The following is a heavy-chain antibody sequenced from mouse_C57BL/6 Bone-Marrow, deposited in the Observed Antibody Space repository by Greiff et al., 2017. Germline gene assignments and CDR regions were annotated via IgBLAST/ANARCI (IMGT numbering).Heavy chain of an antibody. CDR3: ARPITTVVATGYWYFDV. CDR2: IDPSESYT. V-gene: IGHV1-50*01. CDR1: GYTFTSYW. J-gene: IGHJ1*03. Sequence: VQLQQPGAELVKPGASVKLSCKASGYTFTSYWMQWVKQRPGQGLAWIGEIDPSESYTNYNQKFKGKATLTVDTSYSTAYMQLSSLTSEDSAVYYCARPITTVVATGYWYFDVWGTGTTVTVSS. D-gene: IGHD1-1*01.